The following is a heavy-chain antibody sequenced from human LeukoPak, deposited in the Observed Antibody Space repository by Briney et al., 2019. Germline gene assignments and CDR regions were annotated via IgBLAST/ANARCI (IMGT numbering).Heavy chain of an antibody. V-gene: IGHV4-59*01. CDR3: ARDQGDGSNFLNWFDP. D-gene: IGHD4-11*01. CDR2: IYYSGST. Sequence: SETLSLTCTVSGGSISSYYWSWIRQPPGKGLEWIGYIYYSGSTNYNPSLKSRVTISVDTSKNQFSLKLSSVTAADTAVYYCARDQGDGSNFLNWFDPWGQGTLVTVSS. J-gene: IGHJ5*02. CDR1: GGSISSYY.